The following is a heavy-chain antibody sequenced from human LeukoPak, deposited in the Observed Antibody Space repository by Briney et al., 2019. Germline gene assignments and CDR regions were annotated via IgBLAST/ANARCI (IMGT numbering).Heavy chain of an antibody. CDR1: GFTFSSYA. J-gene: IGHJ3*02. Sequence: GGSLRLSCAASGFTFSSYAMSWVRQAPGKGLEWVSAISGSGGSTYYADSVKGRFTISRDNSKNTLYLQMNSLRAEDTAVYYCAKEGGRDDIVVVPALDDAFDIWGQGTMVTVSS. V-gene: IGHV3-23*01. CDR2: ISGSGGST. D-gene: IGHD2-2*01. CDR3: AKEGGRDDIVVVPALDDAFDI.